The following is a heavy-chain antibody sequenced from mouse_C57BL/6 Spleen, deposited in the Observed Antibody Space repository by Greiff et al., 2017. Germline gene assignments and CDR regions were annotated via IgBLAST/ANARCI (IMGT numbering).Heavy chain of an antibody. CDR2: IDPSDSYT. V-gene: IGHV1-69*01. J-gene: IGHJ4*01. CDR3: ARDYDGYYVGVDD. CDR1: GYTFTSYW. D-gene: IGHD2-3*01. Sequence: QVQLQQPGAELVMPGASVKLSCKASGYTFTSYWMHWVKQRPGQGLEWIGEIDPSDSYTNYNQKFKGKSTLTVDKSSSTAYMQLSSLTSEDSAVYYSARDYDGYYVGVDDWGQGNSVTVSS.